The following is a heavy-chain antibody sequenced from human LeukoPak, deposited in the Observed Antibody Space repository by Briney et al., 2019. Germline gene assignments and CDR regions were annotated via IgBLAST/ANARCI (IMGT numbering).Heavy chain of an antibody. J-gene: IGHJ4*02. V-gene: IGHV5-51*01. D-gene: IGHD2-15*01. CDR3: ARLNEGYCSGGSCHRGLFDY. Sequence: GESLKISCKGSGYSFTSYWIGWVRQMPGKGLEWMGIIYPGDSDTRYSPSFQGQVTISADKSISTAYLQWSSLKASDTAMYYCARLNEGYCSGGSCHRGLFDYWGQGTLVTVSS. CDR1: GYSFTSYW. CDR2: IYPGDSDT.